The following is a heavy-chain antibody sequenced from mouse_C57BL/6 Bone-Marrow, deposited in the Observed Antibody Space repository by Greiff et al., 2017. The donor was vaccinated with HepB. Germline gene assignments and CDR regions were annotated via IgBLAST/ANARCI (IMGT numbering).Heavy chain of an antibody. Sequence: EVQLQQSGPELVKPGASVKISCKASGYSFTDYNMNWVKQSNGKSLEWIGVINPNYGTTSYNQKFTGKATLTVDQASSTAYMQLNSLTSEDSAVYYCAIFYYFGSSLYFDYWGQGTTLTVSS. CDR2: INPNYGTT. CDR1: GYSFTDYN. CDR3: AIFYYFGSSLYFDY. J-gene: IGHJ2*01. V-gene: IGHV1-39*01. D-gene: IGHD1-1*01.